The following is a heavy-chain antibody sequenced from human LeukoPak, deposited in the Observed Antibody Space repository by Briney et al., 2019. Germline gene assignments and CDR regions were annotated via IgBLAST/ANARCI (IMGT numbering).Heavy chain of an antibody. J-gene: IGHJ3*02. CDR3: ARDRITISPGAFDI. D-gene: IGHD3-9*01. CDR2: SYYSGST. V-gene: IGHV4-61*08. CDR1: GGSFSSGGYY. Sequence: SETLSLTCTVSGGSFSSGGYYWSWIRQPPGTGLEWVGYSYYSGSTNYNPSLKSRVTISVDTSKNQFSLKLSSVTAADTAVYYCARDRITISPGAFDIWGQGTMVTVSS.